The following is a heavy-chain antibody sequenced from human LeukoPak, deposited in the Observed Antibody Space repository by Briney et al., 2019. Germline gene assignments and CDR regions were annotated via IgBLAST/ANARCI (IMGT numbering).Heavy chain of an antibody. CDR3: ARRQQSGRDNGLANWFDP. J-gene: IGHJ5*02. Sequence: SETLSLTCTVSGASISSYYWHWIRQPPGKGLEWIGDIYCSGSTNFNPSLKSRVTISLDTSKNQFSLALSSVTAADTAVYYCARRQQSGRDNGLANWFDPCGQGTLVTVSS. CDR1: GASISSYY. D-gene: IGHD2-8*01. V-gene: IGHV4-59*08. CDR2: IYCSGST.